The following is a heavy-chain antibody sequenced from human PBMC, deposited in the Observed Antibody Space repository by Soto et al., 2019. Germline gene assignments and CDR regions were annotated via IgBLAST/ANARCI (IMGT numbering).Heavy chain of an antibody. J-gene: IGHJ4*02. Sequence: SETLSLTCTVSGASISYGGFSWSWIRQSPGKGMEWIGYISHLESTYFHPSFKSRLTMSIDRTRNQFSLKLSSVTAADMAVYYCARGGGYDSFDYWGQGVLVTVSS. CDR1: GASISYGGFS. D-gene: IGHD5-12*01. CDR2: ISHLEST. CDR3: ARGGGYDSFDY. V-gene: IGHV4-30-2*06.